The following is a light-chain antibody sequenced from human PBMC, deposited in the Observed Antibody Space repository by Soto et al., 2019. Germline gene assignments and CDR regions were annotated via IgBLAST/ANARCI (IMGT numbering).Light chain of an antibody. CDR3: CSSAPESTYV. J-gene: IGLJ1*01. V-gene: IGLV2-14*01. CDR2: EVS. CDR1: SRDVGNYNY. Sequence: QSVLAQPASVSGSPGQSITISCTGTSRDVGNYNYVSWYQQDPGKAPKLIIYEVSNRPSGVSSRFSGSKSDNTASLTISGLQAEDEADYYCCSSAPESTYVFGTGTKVTVL.